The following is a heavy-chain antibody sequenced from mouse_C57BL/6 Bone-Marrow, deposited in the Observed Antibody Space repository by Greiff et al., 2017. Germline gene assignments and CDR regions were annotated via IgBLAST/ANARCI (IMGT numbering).Heavy chain of an antibody. V-gene: IGHV1-76*01. CDR1: GYTFTDYY. CDR3: ARGDGYRPFYDFDY. D-gene: IGHD2-3*01. Sequence: QVQLQQSGAELVRPGASVKLSCKASGYTFTDYYINWVKQRPGQGLEWIARIYPGSGNTYYNEKFKGKATLTAEKSSSTAYMQLSSLTSEDSAFYFCARGDGYRPFYDFDYWGQGTTLTVSS. J-gene: IGHJ2*01. CDR2: IYPGSGNT.